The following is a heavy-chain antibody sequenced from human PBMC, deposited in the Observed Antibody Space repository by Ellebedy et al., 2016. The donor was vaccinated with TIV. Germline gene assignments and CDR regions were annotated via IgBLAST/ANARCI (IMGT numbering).Heavy chain of an antibody. V-gene: IGHV3-7*01. CDR3: AREAGGGGAY. J-gene: IGHJ4*02. Sequence: GGSLRLSXAASGFTFSSYWMHWVRQAPGKGLEWVANIKQDGSVKKYVDSVKGRFTISRDNGKNSLYLQMNSLRGEDTAVYYCAREAGGGGAYWGQGTLVTVSS. CDR2: IKQDGSVK. CDR1: GFTFSSYW. D-gene: IGHD2-21*01.